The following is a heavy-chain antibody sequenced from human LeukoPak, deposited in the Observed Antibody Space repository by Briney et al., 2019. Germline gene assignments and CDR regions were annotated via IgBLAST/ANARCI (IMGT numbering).Heavy chain of an antibody. CDR3: AKDSSGGDYYYYMDV. CDR2: ISWDGGST. J-gene: IGHJ6*03. Sequence: PGGSLRLSCAASGFTFDDYAMHWVRHAPGKGLEWVFLISWDGGSTYYADSVKGRFTISRDNSKNSLYLQMNSLRAEDTALYYCAKDSSGGDYYYYMDVWGKGTTVTVSS. CDR1: GFTFDDYA. V-gene: IGHV3-43D*03. D-gene: IGHD1-26*01.